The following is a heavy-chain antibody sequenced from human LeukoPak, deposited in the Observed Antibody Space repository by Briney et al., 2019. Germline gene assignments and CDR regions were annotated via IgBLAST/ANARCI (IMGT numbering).Heavy chain of an antibody. Sequence: SETLSLTCTVSGGSISSYYWSWIRQPPGKGLEWIGYIYYSGSTSYNPSLKSRVTISVDTSKNQFSLKLSSVTAADTAVYYCARGYGSGSYYTAFDIWGQGTMVTVSS. CDR2: IYYSGST. D-gene: IGHD3-10*01. J-gene: IGHJ3*02. CDR1: GGSISSYY. V-gene: IGHV4-59*01. CDR3: ARGYGSGSYYTAFDI.